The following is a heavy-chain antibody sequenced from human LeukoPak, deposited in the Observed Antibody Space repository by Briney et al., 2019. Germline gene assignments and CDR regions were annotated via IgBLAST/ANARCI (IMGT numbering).Heavy chain of an antibody. CDR3: VRRDTGWNYFDY. Sequence: SETLSLTCAVSGGSINSHYWGWIRQPPGKGLEWIGDVYYTGKNNYNPSLKSRVTISLDTSKDHLSLNLTSVLAADTAIYYCVRRDTGWNYFDYWGQGILVTVSS. D-gene: IGHD6-19*01. V-gene: IGHV4-59*08. CDR2: VYYTGKN. J-gene: IGHJ4*02. CDR1: GGSINSHY.